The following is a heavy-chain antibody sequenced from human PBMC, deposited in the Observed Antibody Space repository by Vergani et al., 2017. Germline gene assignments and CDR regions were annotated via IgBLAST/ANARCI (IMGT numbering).Heavy chain of an antibody. CDR2: IYTSGST. D-gene: IGHD6-13*01. J-gene: IGHJ6*02. CDR3: ARDSDSSSSYYYYGMDV. Sequence: QVQLQESGPGLVKPSQTLSLTCTVSGGSISSGSYYWSWIRQPAGKGLEWIGRIYTSGSTNYNPSLKSRVTISVDTSKNQFSLKLSSVTAADTAVYYCARDSDSSSSYYYYGMDVWDQGTTVTVSS. CDR1: GGSISSGSYY. V-gene: IGHV4-61*02.